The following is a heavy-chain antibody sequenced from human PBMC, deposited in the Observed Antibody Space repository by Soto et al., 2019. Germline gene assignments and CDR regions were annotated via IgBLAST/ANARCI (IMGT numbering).Heavy chain of an antibody. J-gene: IGHJ5*02. CDR1: GGTFSSYA. CDR2: IVPIFGTA. CDR3: ARESKYDTSGYPPWFAP. V-gene: IGHV1-69*13. Sequence: SVKVSCKASGGTFSSYAISWVRQAPGQGLEWMGGIVPIFGTANYAQKFQGRVTITADESTSTAYMELSSVTDADTAVYYCARESKYDTSGYPPWFAPWGQGTLVTVSS. D-gene: IGHD3-22*01.